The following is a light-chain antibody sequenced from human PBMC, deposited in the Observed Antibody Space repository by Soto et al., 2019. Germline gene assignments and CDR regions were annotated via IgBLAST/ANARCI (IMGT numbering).Light chain of an antibody. V-gene: IGKV1-9*01. CDR3: QQLNGYQRA. J-gene: IGKJ4*01. CDR2: SAS. Sequence: DIQLTQSPSFLSASVGDTVTITCRASQGMSTYLAWYQQKPGKVPKLLIRSASTLQSGVPPRFSGGGSGTEFTLTISTLQPDDSGIYYCQQLNGYQRAFGGGTNVEIK. CDR1: QGMSTY.